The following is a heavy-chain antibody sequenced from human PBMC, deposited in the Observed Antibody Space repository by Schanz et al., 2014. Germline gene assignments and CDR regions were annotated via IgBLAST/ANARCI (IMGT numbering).Heavy chain of an antibody. Sequence: EVQLLESGGGLVQPGGSLRLSCAVSGFTVNTNYMSWVRQAPGKGLEWISSMYINSGSTQYADSVKGRFIISRDSSKNKIFLQMTSLRAEDTAVYFCARDGGRDGYNLAFDVWGQGTLVTVSS. J-gene: IGHJ3*01. D-gene: IGHD5-12*01. V-gene: IGHV3-53*01. CDR1: GFTVNTNY. CDR3: ARDGGRDGYNLAFDV. CDR2: MYINSGST.